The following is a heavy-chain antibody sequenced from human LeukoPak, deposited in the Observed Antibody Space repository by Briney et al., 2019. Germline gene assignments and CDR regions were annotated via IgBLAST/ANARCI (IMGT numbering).Heavy chain of an antibody. J-gene: IGHJ4*02. CDR3: ARAAEAVVHYLDY. V-gene: IGHV1-2*02. CDR2: INPNSGGT. CDR1: GYTFTGYY. D-gene: IGHD3-16*02. Sequence: ASVKVSCKASGYTFTGYYMHWVRQAPGQGLEWMGWINPNSGGTNYAQKFQGRVTMTRDTSISTAYMELSRLRSDDTAVYYCARAAEAVVHYLDYWGQGTLVTVSS.